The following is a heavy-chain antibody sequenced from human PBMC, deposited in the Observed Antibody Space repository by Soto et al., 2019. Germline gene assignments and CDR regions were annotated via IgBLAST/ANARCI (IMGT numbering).Heavy chain of an antibody. Sequence: PSETLSLTCAVYGGSISSNKWWSWVRQPPGKGLEWIGEIYHSGSTNYNPPLKSRVTISLDKSKNQFSLKLTSVTAADSAVYYCARDDHIVVVPTSLGAMDVWGKGTTVTVSS. V-gene: IGHV4-4*02. D-gene: IGHD2-2*01. CDR1: GGSISSNKW. CDR2: IYHSGST. CDR3: ARDDHIVVVPTSLGAMDV. J-gene: IGHJ6*04.